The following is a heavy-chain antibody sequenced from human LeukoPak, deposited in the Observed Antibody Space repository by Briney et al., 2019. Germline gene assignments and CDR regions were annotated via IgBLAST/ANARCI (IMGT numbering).Heavy chain of an antibody. D-gene: IGHD2-15*01. CDR2: ISGSGGST. Sequence: GGSLRLSCAASGFTFSNAWMSWVRQAPGKGLEWVSAISGSGGSTYYADSVKGRFTISRDNSKNTLYLQMNSLRAEDTAVYYCAKDGSWTYYFDYWGQGTLVTVSS. J-gene: IGHJ4*02. CDR3: AKDGSWTYYFDY. CDR1: GFTFSNAW. V-gene: IGHV3-23*01.